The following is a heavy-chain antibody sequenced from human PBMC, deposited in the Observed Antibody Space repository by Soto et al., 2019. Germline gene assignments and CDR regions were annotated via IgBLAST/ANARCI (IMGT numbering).Heavy chain of an antibody. D-gene: IGHD2-2*01. V-gene: IGHV4-59*01. CDR3: ARTYCSSTSCYYDAFDI. Sequence: ETLSLTCTVSGGSISSYYWSWIRQPPGKGLEWIGYIYYSGSTNYNPSLKSRVTISVDTSKNQFSLKLSSVTAADTAVYYCARTYCSSTSCYYDAFDIWGQGTMVTVSS. CDR2: IYYSGST. J-gene: IGHJ3*02. CDR1: GGSISSYY.